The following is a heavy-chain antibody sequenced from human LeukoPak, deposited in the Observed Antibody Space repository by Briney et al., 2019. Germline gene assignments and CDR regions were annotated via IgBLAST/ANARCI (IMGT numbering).Heavy chain of an antibody. CDR3: ARGDPLVVITAAAFDI. D-gene: IGHD1-14*01. CDR2: ISSSGDTI. CDR1: GFTFSTYE. Sequence: GGSLRLSCAASGFTFSTYEMSWVRQATGTGLEWVSYISSSGDTIYYADSVKGRFTISRDNTKNSLYLQMNSMRLNGPCVYYSARGDPLVVITAAAFDIWGQGTMVTVSS. V-gene: IGHV3-48*03. J-gene: IGHJ3*02.